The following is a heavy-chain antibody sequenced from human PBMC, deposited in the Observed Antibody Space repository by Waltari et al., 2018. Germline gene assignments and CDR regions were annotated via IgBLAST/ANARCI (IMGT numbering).Heavy chain of an antibody. Sequence: QVQLVQSGAEVKKPGASVKVSCKTSGYTFTDCYMYWLRQAPGQGLEWMGWINPDSGGTNYAQKFQGRVTMTRDTSISTVYMELSRLTYDDTAVYYCARRDDFWSGDNYYYFMDVWGKGTTVTVSS. CDR2: INPDSGGT. D-gene: IGHD3-3*01. CDR3: ARRDDFWSGDNYYYFMDV. CDR1: GYTFTDCY. V-gene: IGHV1-2*02. J-gene: IGHJ6*03.